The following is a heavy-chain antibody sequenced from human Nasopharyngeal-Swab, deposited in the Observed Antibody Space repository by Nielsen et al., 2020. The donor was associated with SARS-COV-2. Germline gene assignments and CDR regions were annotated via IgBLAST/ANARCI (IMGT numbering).Heavy chain of an antibody. D-gene: IGHD3-10*01. J-gene: IGHJ4*02. CDR1: GDTFTSYA. Sequence: ASVKVSCKAAGDTFTSYAMHWVREAPGQRLEWMGWINAGNGNTKYSQKFQGRVTITRDTSASTAYMELSSLRSEDTAVYYCARDYLSRTNYGSDYWGQGTLVTVSS. V-gene: IGHV1-3*01. CDR2: INAGNGNT. CDR3: ARDYLSRTNYGSDY.